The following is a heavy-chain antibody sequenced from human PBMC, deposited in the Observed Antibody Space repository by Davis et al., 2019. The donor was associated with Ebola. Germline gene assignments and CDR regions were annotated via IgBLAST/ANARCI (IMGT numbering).Heavy chain of an antibody. D-gene: IGHD6-19*01. CDR1: GYTFTSYG. J-gene: IGHJ5*02. CDR3: ARVHSSGWYNWFDP. V-gene: IGHV1-18*01. Sequence: AASVKVSCKASGYTFTSYGISWVRQAPGQGLEWMGWISAYNGNTNYAQKLQGRVTITRDTSASTAYMELSSLRSEDTAVYYCARVHSSGWYNWFDPWGQGTLVTVSS. CDR2: ISAYNGNT.